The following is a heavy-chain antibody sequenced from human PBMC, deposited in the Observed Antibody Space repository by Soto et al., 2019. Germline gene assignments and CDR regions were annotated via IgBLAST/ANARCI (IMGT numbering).Heavy chain of an antibody. CDR3: ARERYSYGPYYFDY. CDR2: ITSSGSTT. V-gene: IGHV3-11*01. Sequence: TGGSLRLSCAASGFTLSDYYMSWIRQAPGKGLEWVSSITSSGSTTYYTDSVKGRFTISRDNAKNSLYLQMNSLRAEDTAVYYCARERYSYGPYYFDYWGQGTLVTVLL. D-gene: IGHD5-18*01. J-gene: IGHJ4*02. CDR1: GFTLSDYY.